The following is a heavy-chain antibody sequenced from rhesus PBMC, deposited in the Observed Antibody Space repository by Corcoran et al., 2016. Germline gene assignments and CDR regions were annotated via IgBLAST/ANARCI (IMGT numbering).Heavy chain of an antibody. CDR3: ARGADSSGSYYFDY. CDR2: IIWNSGST. CDR1: GFTFDDYA. Sequence: EVQLVESGGGVVQPGGSLRLSCAASGFTFDDYAVGWVRQAPGKVLEWVSDIIWNSGSTGYSDSGKGRFTISRDNAKNSLYLQMNRLRAEDTALYYCARGADSSGSYYFDYWGQGVLVTVSS. V-gene: IGHV3-78*01. D-gene: IGHD6-31*01. J-gene: IGHJ4*01.